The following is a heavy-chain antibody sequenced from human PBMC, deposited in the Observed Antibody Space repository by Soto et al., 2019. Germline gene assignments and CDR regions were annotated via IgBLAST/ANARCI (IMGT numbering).Heavy chain of an antibody. J-gene: IGHJ6*02. D-gene: IGHD3-9*01. Sequence: QVQLQESGPGLVKPSETLSLTCTVSGGSISSYYWSWIRQPPGKGLEWIGYIYYSGSTNYNPSLKSRVTISVDTSKNQFSLKLSSVTAADTAVXYXXXXXXILTGSASYGMDVWGQGTTXXVSS. CDR3: XXXXXILTGSASYGMDV. CDR1: GGSISSYY. CDR2: IYYSGST. V-gene: IGHV4-59*01.